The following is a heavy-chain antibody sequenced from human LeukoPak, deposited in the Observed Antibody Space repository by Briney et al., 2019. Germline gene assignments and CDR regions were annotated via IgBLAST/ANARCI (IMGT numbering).Heavy chain of an antibody. CDR1: RFTLSSYV. J-gene: IGHJ5*02. D-gene: IGHD3-22*01. V-gene: IGHV3-30*04. CDR2: ISYDGSNE. CDR3: AKKRINGYDILT. Sequence: GRSLRLSCAASRFTLSSYVMHWVRQAPGKGLEWVAVISYDGSNEYYADSVKGRFTISRDNSKNTLYLQMNSLRAEDTAVYYCAKKRINGYDILTWGQGTLVTVSS.